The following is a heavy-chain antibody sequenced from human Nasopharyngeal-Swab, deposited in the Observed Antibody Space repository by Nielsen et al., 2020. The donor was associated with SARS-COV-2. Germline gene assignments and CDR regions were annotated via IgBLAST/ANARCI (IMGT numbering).Heavy chain of an antibody. V-gene: IGHV1-8*02. Sequence: ASVKVSCKASGGTFSSYAINWVRQATGQGLEWMGWMNPNSGNTGYAQKFQGRVTMTRNTSISTAYMELSSLRSEDTAVYYCARAGGGYGDEIYYYYGMDVWGQGTTVTVSS. CDR1: GGTFSSYA. CDR2: MNPNSGNT. CDR3: ARAGGGYGDEIYYYYGMDV. J-gene: IGHJ6*02. D-gene: IGHD4-17*01.